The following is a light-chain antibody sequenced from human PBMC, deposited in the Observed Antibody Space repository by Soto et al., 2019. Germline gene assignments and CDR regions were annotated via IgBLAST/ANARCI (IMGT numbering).Light chain of an antibody. J-gene: IGKJ1*01. CDR1: QSVSSK. CDR2: GAS. CDR3: QQYNNWTGT. V-gene: IGKV3-15*01. Sequence: EIVLTQSPVTLSVSPGERATLSCRASQSVSSKLAWYQQKPGQAPRLLFYGASTGATGIPARFSGSGSETEFTLSISSLQSEDFEVYYCQQYNNWTGTFGQGTKVDIK.